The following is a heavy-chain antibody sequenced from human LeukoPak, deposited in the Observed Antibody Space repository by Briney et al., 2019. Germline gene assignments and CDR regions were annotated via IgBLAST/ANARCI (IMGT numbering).Heavy chain of an antibody. V-gene: IGHV3-48*01. CDR1: GFTFRDYS. J-gene: IGHJ6*03. D-gene: IGHD3-9*01. Sequence: GGSLGLSCAASGFTFRDYSKNWVRQAPGKGREWVSYIRGGSSTMYYADSVKGRFTISRDNAKNSLYLQMNSLRAEDTAVYYCARDRGQTGYYWSYYYYMDVWGIGTTVTVSS. CDR3: ARDRGQTGYYWSYYYYMDV. CDR2: IRGGSSTM.